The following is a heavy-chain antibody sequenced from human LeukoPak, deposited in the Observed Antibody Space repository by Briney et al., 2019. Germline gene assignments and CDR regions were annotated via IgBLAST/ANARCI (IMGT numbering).Heavy chain of an antibody. CDR3: ARHEPDCSSTSCQYYYYYMDV. Sequence: YPSETLSLTCTVSGGSISSSSYYWGWIRQPPGKGLEWIGSIYYSGSTYYNPSLKSRVTISVDTSKNQFSLKLSSVTAADTAVYYCARHEPDCSSTSCQYYYYYMDVWGKGTTVTVSS. V-gene: IGHV4-39*01. D-gene: IGHD2-2*01. J-gene: IGHJ6*03. CDR2: IYYSGST. CDR1: GGSISSSSYY.